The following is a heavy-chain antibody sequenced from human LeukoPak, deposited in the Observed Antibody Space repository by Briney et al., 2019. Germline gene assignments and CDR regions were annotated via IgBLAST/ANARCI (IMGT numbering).Heavy chain of an antibody. CDR2: ISDGTAGT. CDR1: GFTFTSYA. Sequence: GGSLRLSCAASGFTFTSYAMNWVRQAPGKGLEWVSRISDGTAGTYYADSVKGRFTISRDNSKNTLYLQMNSLRAEDTAVYYYARASGLRSFTLITWGLGTLVTVSS. J-gene: IGHJ5*02. CDR3: ARASGLRSFTLIT. V-gene: IGHV3-23*01. D-gene: IGHD3-3*01.